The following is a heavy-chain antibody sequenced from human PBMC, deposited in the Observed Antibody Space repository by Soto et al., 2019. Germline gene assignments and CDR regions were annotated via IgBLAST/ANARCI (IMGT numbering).Heavy chain of an antibody. J-gene: IGHJ4*02. CDR3: RTQWLD. CDR1: GFTFSEAW. D-gene: IGHD6-19*01. V-gene: IGHV3-15*01. CDR2: IKKKTDGGTT. Sequence: EVQLVESGGGLVKPGGSLRLSCAASGFTFSEAWRTWVRQAPGKGLEWVGLIKKKTDGGTTDYAAPVKGRFTISRDDSKNTVYLQMSSLKTEDTAVYYCRTQWLDWGQGTLVTVSS.